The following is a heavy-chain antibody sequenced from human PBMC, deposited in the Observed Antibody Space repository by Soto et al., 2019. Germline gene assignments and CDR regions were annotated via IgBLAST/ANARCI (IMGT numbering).Heavy chain of an antibody. CDR3: ARDRQSTLAPFDN. V-gene: IGHV3-48*01. CDR2: ISSSSSTI. J-gene: IGHJ4*02. CDR1: GFTFSSYS. Sequence: PGGSLRLSCAASGFTFSSYSMNWVRQAPGKGLEWVSYISSSSSTIYYADSVKGRFTISRDNAKNSLYLQMNSLRAEETAVYYCARDRQSTLAPFDNWGQGTLVNVSS.